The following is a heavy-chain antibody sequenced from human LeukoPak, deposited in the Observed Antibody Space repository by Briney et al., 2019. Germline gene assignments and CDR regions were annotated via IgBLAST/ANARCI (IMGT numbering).Heavy chain of an antibody. D-gene: IGHD4-17*01. CDR3: ARGHYGDFGWFDP. CDR2: INHSGST. Sequence: SETLSLTCAVYGGSFSGYYWSWIRPPPGKGLEWIGEINHSGSTNYNPSLKSRVTISVDTSKNQFSLKLSSVTAADTAVYYCARGHYGDFGWFDPWGQGTLVTVSS. J-gene: IGHJ5*02. V-gene: IGHV4-34*01. CDR1: GGSFSGYY.